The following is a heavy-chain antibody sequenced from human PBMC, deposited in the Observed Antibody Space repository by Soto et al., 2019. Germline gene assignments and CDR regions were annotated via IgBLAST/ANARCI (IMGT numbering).Heavy chain of an antibody. D-gene: IGHD6-19*01. Sequence: SETLSLTCTVSGGSISSSSYYWGWIRQPPGKGLEWIGSIYYSGSTYYNPSLKSRVTISVDTSKNQFSLKLSSVTAADTAVYYQARHGQQWLADYFDYWGQGTLVTVSS. CDR3: ARHGQQWLADYFDY. CDR2: IYYSGST. CDR1: GGSISSSSYY. J-gene: IGHJ4*02. V-gene: IGHV4-39*01.